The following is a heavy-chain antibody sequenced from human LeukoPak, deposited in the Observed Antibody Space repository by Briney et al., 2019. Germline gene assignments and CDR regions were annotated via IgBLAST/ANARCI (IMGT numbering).Heavy chain of an antibody. V-gene: IGHV3-15*01. J-gene: IGHJ6*03. CDR3: TAIREYGDSAGCYSPYFCYYKDV. CDR2: INTKQDGGTT. Sequence: GGSVTLPCAASGFTFGNAWMNWLRQAPGKGLEWVGRINTKQDGGTTDYATPVKGRFTISSDDSTNTLYLQMNSLRTDDKAIYYCTAIREYGDSAGCYSPYFCYYKDVWGKGTTVAVSS. D-gene: IGHD2-15*01. CDR1: GFTFGNAW.